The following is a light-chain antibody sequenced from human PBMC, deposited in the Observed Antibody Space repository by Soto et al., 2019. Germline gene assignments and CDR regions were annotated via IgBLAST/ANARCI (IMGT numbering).Light chain of an antibody. CDR1: QSVSSY. CDR3: QQSGSLPIT. V-gene: IGKV3-11*01. J-gene: IGKJ5*01. CDR2: DAS. Sequence: EILLKQSPATLSLSPGESVTLPLRARQSVSSYLAWYQQKHGQAPRILIYDASNRDTGIPARFSGSGSGTDFTLPISRLEPEDFVVYYCQQSGSLPITFGQVTRLE.